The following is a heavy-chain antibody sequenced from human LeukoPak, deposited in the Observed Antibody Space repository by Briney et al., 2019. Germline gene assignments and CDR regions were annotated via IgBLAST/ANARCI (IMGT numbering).Heavy chain of an antibody. Sequence: ASVKVSCKASGGTFSSYAISWVRQAPGRGLEWMGGMIPIFGTANYAQNFQGRITITAGESTSTAYMELSSLRSEDTAVYYCARAIVGATAPTWGQGTLVTVSS. J-gene: IGHJ4*02. CDR1: GGTFSSYA. D-gene: IGHD1-26*01. V-gene: IGHV1-69*13. CDR3: ARAIVGATAPT. CDR2: MIPIFGTA.